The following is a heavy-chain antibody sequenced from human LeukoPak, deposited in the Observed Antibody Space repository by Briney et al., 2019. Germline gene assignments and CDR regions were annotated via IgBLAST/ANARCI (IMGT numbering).Heavy chain of an antibody. Sequence: GASVKVSCKASGYTFTSYYMHWVRQAPGQGLEWMGIINPSGGSTSYAQKFQGRVTMTRDMSTSTVYMELSSLRSEDTAVYYCARAPRILKQWLVQGFDYWGQGTLVTVSS. J-gene: IGHJ4*02. CDR2: INPSGGST. V-gene: IGHV1-46*01. CDR3: ARAPRILKQWLVQGFDY. D-gene: IGHD6-19*01. CDR1: GYTFTSYY.